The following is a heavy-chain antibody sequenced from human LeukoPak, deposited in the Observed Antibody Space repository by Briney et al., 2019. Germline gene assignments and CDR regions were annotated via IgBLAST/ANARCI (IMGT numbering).Heavy chain of an antibody. V-gene: IGHV3-66*01. CDR3: VRSLDY. Sequence: GGSLRLSCAASGFTVSSNYMSWVRQAPGKGLEWVSVIYSGGTTYYADSVKGRFTISRDNSKNTLHLQVNSLRAEDTAVYYCVRSLDYWGQGILVTVSS. CDR1: GFTVSSNY. J-gene: IGHJ4*02. CDR2: IYSGGTT.